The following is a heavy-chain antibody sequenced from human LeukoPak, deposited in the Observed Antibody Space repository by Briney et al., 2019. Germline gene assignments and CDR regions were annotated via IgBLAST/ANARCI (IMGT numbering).Heavy chain of an antibody. J-gene: IGHJ4*02. V-gene: IGHV3-23*01. CDR3: ARNYYYDSSGYYYFDY. CDR1: GFTFSSYA. Sequence: GGSLRLSCAASGFTFSSYAMSWVRQAPGKGLEWVSVISGSDGTTYYADSVKGRFTISRDNSKNTLYLQMNNLRAEDTAVYYCARNYYYDSSGYYYFDYWGQGTLVTVSS. D-gene: IGHD3-22*01. CDR2: ISGSDGTT.